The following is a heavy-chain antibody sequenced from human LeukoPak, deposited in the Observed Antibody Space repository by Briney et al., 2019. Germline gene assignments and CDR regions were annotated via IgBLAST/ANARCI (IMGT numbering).Heavy chain of an antibody. V-gene: IGHV1-69*05. Sequence: SVKVSCKASGGTFSSYAISWVRQAPGQGREWMGRIIPIFGTANYAQKFQGRVTITTDESTSTAYMELSSLRSEDTAVYYCARDYYDSSGYYNDYWGQGTLVTVSS. J-gene: IGHJ4*02. CDR2: IIPIFGTA. CDR3: ARDYYDSSGYYNDY. D-gene: IGHD3-22*01. CDR1: GGTFSSYA.